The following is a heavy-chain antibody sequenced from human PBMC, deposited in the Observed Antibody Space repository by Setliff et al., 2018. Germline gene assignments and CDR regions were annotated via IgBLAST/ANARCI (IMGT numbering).Heavy chain of an antibody. J-gene: IGHJ4*02. CDR3: ARAFGMYYDFWSGSLHYFDY. Sequence: ASVKVSCKASGYTFTGYYMHWMRQAPGQGLEWMGWINPNSGGTNYAQKFQGRVTMTRDTSISTAYMELSRLRSDDTAVYYCARAFGMYYDFWSGSLHYFDYWGQGTLVTVSS. V-gene: IGHV1-2*02. CDR2: INPNSGGT. CDR1: GYTFTGYY. D-gene: IGHD3-3*01.